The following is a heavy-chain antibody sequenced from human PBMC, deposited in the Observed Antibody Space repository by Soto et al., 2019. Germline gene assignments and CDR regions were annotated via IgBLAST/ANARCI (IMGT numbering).Heavy chain of an antibody. CDR2: ISNRGADT. J-gene: IGHJ5*02. D-gene: IGHD1-26*01. Sequence: GGALRLSCAASGFTFTNSHMSWVRQAPGKGLEWVSSISNRGADTYYIDSVKGRFSISRDNSRDTLYLQMNSLRAEDTAVYYCTKRLEGWGPLDPWGQGTLVTVSS. CDR1: GFTFTNSH. CDR3: TKRLEGWGPLDP. V-gene: IGHV3-23*01.